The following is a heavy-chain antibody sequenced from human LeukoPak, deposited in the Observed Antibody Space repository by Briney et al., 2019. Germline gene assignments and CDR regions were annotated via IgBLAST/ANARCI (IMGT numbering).Heavy chain of an antibody. CDR1: GFSFSSYA. V-gene: IGHV3-23*01. J-gene: IGHJ4*02. D-gene: IGHD5-12*01. CDR2: IFGNGGTT. CDR3: AKDDAWLRFGE. Sequence: PGGSLRLSCAASGFSFSSYAMNWVRQAPGKGLEWVSIIFGNGGTTYYADSVKGRFTVSRDNSKNTLYLEVIRLTPEDSAVYYCAKDDAWLRFGEWSQGTLVTVSS.